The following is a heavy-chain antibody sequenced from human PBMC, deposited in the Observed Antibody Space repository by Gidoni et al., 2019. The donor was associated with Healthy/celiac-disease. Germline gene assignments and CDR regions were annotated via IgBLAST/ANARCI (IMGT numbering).Heavy chain of an antibody. CDR1: GGSISSYY. D-gene: IGHD2-15*01. V-gene: IGHV4-59*01. CDR2: IYYSGST. J-gene: IGHJ6*02. Sequence: QVQLQESGPGLVKPSETLSLTCTVSGGSISSYYWRWIRQPPGKGLEWIGYIYYSGSTNYNPSLKSRVTISVDTSKNQFSLKLSSVTAADTAVYYCARDRVYCSGGSCRYYYYYGMDVWGQGTTVTVSS. CDR3: ARDRVYCSGGSCRYYYYYGMDV.